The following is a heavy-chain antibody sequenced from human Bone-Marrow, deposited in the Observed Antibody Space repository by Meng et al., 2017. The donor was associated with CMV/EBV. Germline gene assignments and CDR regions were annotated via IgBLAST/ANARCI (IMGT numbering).Heavy chain of an antibody. Sequence: GGSLRLSCAASGFTFSSYAMHWVRQAPGKGLEYVSAISSNGGSTYYADSVKGRFTISRDNSKNTLYLQMGSLRAEDMAVYYCARASSRSDAFDIWGQGTMVTVSS. V-gene: IGHV3-64*02. J-gene: IGHJ3*02. CDR3: ARASSRSDAFDI. CDR2: ISSNGGST. CDR1: GFTFSSYA.